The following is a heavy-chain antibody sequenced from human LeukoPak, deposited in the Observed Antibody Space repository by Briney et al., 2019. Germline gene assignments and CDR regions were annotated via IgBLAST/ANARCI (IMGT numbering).Heavy chain of an antibody. D-gene: IGHD3-3*01. V-gene: IGHV3-30*01. J-gene: IGHJ4*02. CDR3: ARSGSYDFWSGYLNPGPFDY. Sequence: GGSLRRSGAASGFIFSTYAMHWVRQAPGKGLEWGAVISYDGSNKYYADSVKGRFTISRDNSKNTLYLQMNSLRAEDTAVYYCARSGSYDFWSGYLNPGPFDYWGQGTLVTVSS. CDR2: ISYDGSNK. CDR1: GFIFSTYA.